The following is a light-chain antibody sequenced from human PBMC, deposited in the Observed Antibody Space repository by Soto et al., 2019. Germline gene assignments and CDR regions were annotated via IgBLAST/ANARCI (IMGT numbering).Light chain of an antibody. CDR3: CSYAGSSTWV. Sequence: QSVLTQPASVSGSPGQSITISCTGSNSDIGDYDYVSWYQQHPDKAPKLIIYEVTNRPSGVSNRFSGSKSGNTASLTISGLQAEDEADYYCCSYAGSSTWVFGGGTKLTVL. CDR2: EVT. J-gene: IGLJ3*02. CDR1: NSDIGDYDY. V-gene: IGLV2-14*03.